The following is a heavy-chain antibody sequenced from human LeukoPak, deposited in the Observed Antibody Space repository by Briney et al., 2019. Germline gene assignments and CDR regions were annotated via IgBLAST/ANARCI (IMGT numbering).Heavy chain of an antibody. J-gene: IGHJ4*02. CDR1: EYSFRSYW. D-gene: IGHD2-2*01. V-gene: IGHV5-10-1*01. CDR3: ASAVSHCSSTSCFFDY. Sequence: GESLRISCKGSEYSFRSYWINWVRQMPGKGLEWMGRIDPSDSYTNYSPSFQGHVTISADKSISTAYLQWSSLKASDTAMYYCASAVSHCSSTSCFFDYWGQGTLVTVSS. CDR2: IDPSDSYT.